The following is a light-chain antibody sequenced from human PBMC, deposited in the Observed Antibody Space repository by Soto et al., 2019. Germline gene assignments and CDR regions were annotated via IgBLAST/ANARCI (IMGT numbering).Light chain of an antibody. CDR2: DAS. Sequence: IVLTQSPGTLSLSPGERATLSGRAPQSVSSAYLAWYKQKPVQAHRVLIFDASSRDTRIPDRFSGSGSWTDVTLTISRVEPEDFAVYYCEQYGNSPYTFGRGIELEIK. CDR1: QSVSSAY. V-gene: IGKV3-20*01. CDR3: EQYGNSPYT. J-gene: IGKJ2*01.